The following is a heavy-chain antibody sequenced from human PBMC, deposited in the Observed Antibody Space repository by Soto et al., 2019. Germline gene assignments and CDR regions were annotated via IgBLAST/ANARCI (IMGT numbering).Heavy chain of an antibody. D-gene: IGHD1-7*01. Sequence: GESXRLSCASSVFTFSIYCITWVRHAPGKGLEWVSFSSATGAGTYYADSVKGRFTISRDNSKNTLYLQMTSLRAEDTAVYYCAKDRRAGGNYGFYSDLWGQGALVTVSS. CDR2: SSATGAGT. CDR3: AKDRRAGGNYGFYSDL. V-gene: IGHV3-23*01. J-gene: IGHJ4*02. CDR1: VFTFSIYC.